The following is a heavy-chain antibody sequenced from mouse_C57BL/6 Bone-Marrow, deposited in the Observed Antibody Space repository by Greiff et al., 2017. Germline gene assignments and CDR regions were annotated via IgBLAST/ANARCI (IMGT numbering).Heavy chain of an antibody. CDR2: IDPENGDT. CDR3: TTGEDGAP. CDR1: GFNIKDDY. V-gene: IGHV14-4*01. J-gene: IGHJ3*01. Sequence: EVKLVESGAELVRPGASVKLSCTASGFNIKDDYMHWVKQRPEKGLEWIGWIDPENGDTEYASKFQGKATITADTSSNTAYLQLSSLTSSDTAFYYCTTGEDGAPRGQGTLGTVSA.